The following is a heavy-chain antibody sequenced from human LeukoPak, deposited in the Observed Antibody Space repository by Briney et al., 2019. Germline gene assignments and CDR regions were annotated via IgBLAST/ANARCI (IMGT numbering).Heavy chain of an antibody. D-gene: IGHD2-15*01. V-gene: IGHV3-9*01. CDR2: ISWNSDNI. CDR1: GFIFTDYA. Sequence: PGRSLRLSCEASGFIFTDYAMHWVRQAPGKGLEWVSMISWNSDNIEYAASVKGRFTISRDNARNSLYLQMNTLRAEDTAVYSCARGADGVSSNSRGWFDPWGQGTLVTVSS. CDR3: ARGADGVSSNSRGWFDP. J-gene: IGHJ5*02.